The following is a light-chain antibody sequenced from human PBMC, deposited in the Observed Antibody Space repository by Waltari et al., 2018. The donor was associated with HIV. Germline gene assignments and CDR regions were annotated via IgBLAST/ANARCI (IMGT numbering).Light chain of an antibody. CDR1: SSNIGADYF. V-gene: IGLV1-40*01. CDR2: VDI. Sequence: QSVLTQPPSVSGAPGQRVTISCTGSSSNIGADYFVHWYQQLPGAAPKLLIYVDIHRPSGVPDRFSGSKSGTSASLAITGLQAEDEADYYCQSYDSSLSGPVVFGGGTKLTVL. CDR3: QSYDSSLSGPVV. J-gene: IGLJ2*01.